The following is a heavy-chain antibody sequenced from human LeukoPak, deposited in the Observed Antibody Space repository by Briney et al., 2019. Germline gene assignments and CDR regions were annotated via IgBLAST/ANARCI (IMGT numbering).Heavy chain of an antibody. V-gene: IGHV3-7*03. CDR1: GFTLITHW. Sequence: GGSLRLSCAASGFTLITHWMSWVRQAPGKGLEWVANIKQDGRDTYYVDSVKGRFTISRDNAKNSLKLQMNSLRAEDTAMYYCATSEGYWGQGTLVTVSS. CDR2: IKQDGRDT. CDR3: ATSEGY. J-gene: IGHJ4*02.